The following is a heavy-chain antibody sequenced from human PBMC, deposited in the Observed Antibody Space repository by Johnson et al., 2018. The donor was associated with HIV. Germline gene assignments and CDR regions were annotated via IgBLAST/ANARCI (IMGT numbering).Heavy chain of an antibody. D-gene: IGHD5-24*01. CDR1: GFTVSSNY. CDR2: INWNGGST. V-gene: IGHV3-53*01. J-gene: IGHJ3*02. CDR3: ARACRDGYTCDAFDI. Sequence: VQLLESGGGLIQPGGSLRLSCAASGFTVSSNYMSWVRQATGKGLEWVSGINWNGGSTGYADSVRGRFTISRDNAKNSLYLQMNSLRAEDTAVYYCARACRDGYTCDAFDIWGQGTMVTVSS.